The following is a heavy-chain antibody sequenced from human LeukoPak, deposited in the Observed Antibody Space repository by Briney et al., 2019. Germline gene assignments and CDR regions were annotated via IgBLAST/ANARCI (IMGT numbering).Heavy chain of an antibody. CDR2: ISAYNGNT. CDR1: GGTFSRYA. CDR3: ARVPNQTGDHRNFDY. D-gene: IGHD7-27*01. Sequence: ASVKVSCKASGGTFSRYAISWVRQAPGQGREWMGWISAYNGNTNYAQKLQGRVTMTTDTSTNTADMELRSLRSDDTAVYYCARVPNQTGDHRNFDYWGQGTLVTVSS. J-gene: IGHJ4*02. V-gene: IGHV1-18*01.